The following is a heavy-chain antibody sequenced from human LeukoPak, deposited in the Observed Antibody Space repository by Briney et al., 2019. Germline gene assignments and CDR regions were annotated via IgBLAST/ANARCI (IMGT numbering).Heavy chain of an antibody. CDR1: GYTFTGYY. Sequence: ASVRVSCKASGYTFTGYYMHWVRRAPGQGLEWMGWINPNSGGTNYAQKFQGRVTMTRDTSISTAYMELSRLRSDDTAVYYCARGADRLLWFGEGGQYYFDYWGQGTLVTVSS. J-gene: IGHJ4*02. CDR3: ARGADRLLWFGEGGQYYFDY. D-gene: IGHD3-10*01. V-gene: IGHV1-2*02. CDR2: INPNSGGT.